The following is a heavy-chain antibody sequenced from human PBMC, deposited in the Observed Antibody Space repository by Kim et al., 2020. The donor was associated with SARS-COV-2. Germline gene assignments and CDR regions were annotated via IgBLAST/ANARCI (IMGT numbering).Heavy chain of an antibody. CDR3: ARGDTAMVIQTGCGY. CDR2: INPSGGST. J-gene: IGHJ4*02. Sequence: ASVKVSCKASGYTFTSYYMHWVRQAPGQGLEWMGIINPSGGSTSYAQKFQGRVTMTRDTSTSTVYMELSSLRSEDTAVYYCARGDTAMVIQTGCGYWGQGTLVTVSS. V-gene: IGHV1-46*01. CDR1: GYTFTSYY. D-gene: IGHD5-18*01.